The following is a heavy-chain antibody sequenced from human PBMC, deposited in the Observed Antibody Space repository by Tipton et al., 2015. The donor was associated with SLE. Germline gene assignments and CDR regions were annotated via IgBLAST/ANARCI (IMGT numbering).Heavy chain of an antibody. D-gene: IGHD4-17*01. J-gene: IGHJ4*02. CDR1: GSTFDDYG. CDR3: ARGSTVTTSDY. V-gene: IGHV3-53*05. Sequence: SLRLSCAASGSTFDDYGMSWVRQAPGKGLEWVSVIYSGGSTYYADSVKGRFTISRDNSKNTLYLQMNSLRAEDTAVYYCARGSTVTTSDYWGQGTLVTVSS. CDR2: IYSGGST.